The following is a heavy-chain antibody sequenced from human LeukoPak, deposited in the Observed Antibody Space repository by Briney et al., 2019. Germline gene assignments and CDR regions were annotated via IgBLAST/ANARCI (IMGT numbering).Heavy chain of an antibody. CDR2: IYYSGST. CDR3: ASYTGSGSYRNY. Sequence: PSETLSLTCTVSGGSISSSSYYWGWIRQPPGKGLEWIGSIYYSGSTYYNPSLKSRVTISVDTSKNQFSLKLNSVTAADTAVYYCASYTGSGSYRNYWGQGTLVTVSS. CDR1: GGSISSSSYY. J-gene: IGHJ4*02. V-gene: IGHV4-39*01. D-gene: IGHD1-26*01.